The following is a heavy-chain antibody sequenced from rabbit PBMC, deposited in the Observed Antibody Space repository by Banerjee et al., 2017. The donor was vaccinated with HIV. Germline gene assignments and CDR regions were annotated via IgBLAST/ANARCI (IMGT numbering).Heavy chain of an antibody. J-gene: IGHJ4*01. CDR3: ARDLAGAIGWNFNL. D-gene: IGHD4-1*01. Sequence: QEQLEESGGDLVKPEGSLTLTCTASGFSFSSSYWICWVRQAPGKGLEWIACIDGGSSGSTYYASWVNGRFTISKTSSTTVPLQMTSLTAADTATYFCARDLAGAIGWNFNLWGPGTLVTVS. CDR1: GFSFSSSYW. CDR2: IDGGSSGST. V-gene: IGHV1S45*01.